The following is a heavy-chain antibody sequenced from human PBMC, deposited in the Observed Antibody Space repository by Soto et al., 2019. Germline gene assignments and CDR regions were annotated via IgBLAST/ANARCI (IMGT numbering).Heavy chain of an antibody. CDR1: GYTFTSYG. J-gene: IGHJ4*02. CDR2: ISAYNGNT. V-gene: IGHV1-18*01. Sequence: GASVKVSCKASGYTFTSYGISCVRQAPGQGLEWMGWISAYNGNTKYAQKFQGRVTITADKSTSTAYMELSSLRSEDTAVYYCARDRPYCSSTSCFYHPDYWGQGTLVTVSS. CDR3: ARDRPYCSSTSCFYHPDY. D-gene: IGHD2-2*01.